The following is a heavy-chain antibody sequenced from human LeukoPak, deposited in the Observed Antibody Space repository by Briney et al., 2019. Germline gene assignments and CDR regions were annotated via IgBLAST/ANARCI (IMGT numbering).Heavy chain of an antibody. J-gene: IGHJ5*02. Sequence: PGGSLRLSCTGSGFSVSNFWMAWVRQAPGKGLEWVANINEDETGKYYVDSVKGRFTISRDNAKNSLFLQMNSVRVEDTAVYYCATDAFSYPNTWGQGTPVTVSS. V-gene: IGHV3-7*01. CDR2: INEDETGK. CDR3: ATDAFSYPNT. CDR1: GFSVSNFW. D-gene: IGHD5-18*01.